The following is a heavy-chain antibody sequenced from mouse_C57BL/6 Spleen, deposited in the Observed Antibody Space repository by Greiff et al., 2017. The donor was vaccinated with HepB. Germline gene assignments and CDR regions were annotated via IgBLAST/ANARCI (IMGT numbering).Heavy chain of an antibody. D-gene: IGHD1-1*01. CDR2: ISSGSSTI. CDR3: ARENYGSNY. J-gene: IGHJ2*01. V-gene: IGHV5-17*01. CDR1: GFTFSDYG. Sequence: EVQLQESGGGLVKPGGSLKLSCAASGFTFSDYGMHWVRQAPEKGLEWVAYISSGSSTIYYADTVKGRFTISRDNAKNTLFLQMTSLRSEDTAMYYCARENYGSNYWGQGTTLTVSS.